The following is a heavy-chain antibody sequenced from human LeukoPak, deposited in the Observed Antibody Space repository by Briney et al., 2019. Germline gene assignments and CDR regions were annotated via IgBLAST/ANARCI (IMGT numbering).Heavy chain of an antibody. CDR1: GFTFSSYG. Sequence: PGRSLRLSCAASGFTFSSYGMHWVRQAPGKGLEWVAIIRYDGSNENYVDSVKGRFTISRDNSKKTLYLQMNSLRAEDTAVYYCARSRYNLDYWGQGTLVTVSS. CDR2: IRYDGSNE. CDR3: ARSRYNLDY. V-gene: IGHV3-33*08. D-gene: IGHD5-24*01. J-gene: IGHJ4*02.